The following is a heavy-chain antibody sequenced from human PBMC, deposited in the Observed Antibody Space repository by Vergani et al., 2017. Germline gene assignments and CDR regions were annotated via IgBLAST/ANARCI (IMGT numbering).Heavy chain of an antibody. CDR2: IYYDGSNA. CDR3: ARKKYYDSKDYYQVEPFDY. V-gene: IGHV3-33*01. Sequence: QGQLVESGGGIVQPGRSLTLSCVASRSTFKTYGMHCVRQAPGKGLEWVGLIYYDGSNAYYADSVKGRFTISRDKSKNSVYLQMNSLRAEDTAIYYCARKKYYDSKDYYQVEPFDYWGQGTLVTVSS. D-gene: IGHD3-22*01. CDR1: RSTFKTYG. J-gene: IGHJ4*02.